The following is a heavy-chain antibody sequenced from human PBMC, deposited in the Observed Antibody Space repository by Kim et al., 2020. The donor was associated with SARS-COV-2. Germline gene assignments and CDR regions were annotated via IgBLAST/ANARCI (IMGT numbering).Heavy chain of an antibody. V-gene: IGHV3-23*01. J-gene: IGHJ4*02. CDR3: AKLSRPEHYYDSSGGWGMGYYYFDY. CDR1: GFTFSSYA. D-gene: IGHD3-22*01. Sequence: GGSLRLSCAASGFTFSSYAMSWVRQAPGKGLEWVSAISGSGGSTYYADSVKGWFTISRDNSKNTLYLQMNSLRAEDTAVYYCAKLSRPEHYYDSSGGWGMGYYYFDYWGQGTLVTVSS. CDR2: ISGSGGST.